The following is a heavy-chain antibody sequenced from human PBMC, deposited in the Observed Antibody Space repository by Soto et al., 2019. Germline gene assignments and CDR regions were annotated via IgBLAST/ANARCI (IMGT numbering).Heavy chain of an antibody. V-gene: IGHV1-69*01. J-gene: IGHJ4*02. D-gene: IGHD5-18*01. CDR2: IIPIFGTA. CDR1: GGTFSSYA. Sequence: QVQLVKSGAEVKKPGSSVKVSCKASGGTFSSYAISWVRQAPGQGLEWMGGIIPIFGTANYAQKFQGRVTITADESTSTAYMELSSLRSEDTAVYYCARGAKDTAMVTAFDYWGEGTLVTVSS. CDR3: ARGAKDTAMVTAFDY.